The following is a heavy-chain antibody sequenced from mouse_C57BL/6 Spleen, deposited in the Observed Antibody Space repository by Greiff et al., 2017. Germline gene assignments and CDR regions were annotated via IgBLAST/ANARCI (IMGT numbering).Heavy chain of an antibody. CDR2: IDPETGGT. CDR1: GYTFTDYE. Sequence: QVQLQQSGAELVRPGASVTLSCKASGYTFTDYEMHWVKQTPVHGLEWIGAIDPETGGTAYNQKFKGKAILTADKSSSTAYMELRSLTSEDSAVYYCTRGIITTVFDYWGQGTTLTVSS. J-gene: IGHJ2*01. D-gene: IGHD1-1*01. CDR3: TRGIITTVFDY. V-gene: IGHV1-15*01.